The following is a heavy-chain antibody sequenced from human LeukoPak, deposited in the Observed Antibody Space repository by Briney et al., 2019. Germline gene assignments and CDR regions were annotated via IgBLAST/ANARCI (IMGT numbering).Heavy chain of an antibody. D-gene: IGHD6-25*01. CDR2: ISGSGDTT. J-gene: IGHJ4*02. CDR3: AKFFAPSGGASGWTWAIEC. CDR1: GFTFSSYA. V-gene: IGHV3-23*01. Sequence: PGGSLRLSCAASGFTFSSYAMTWVRQAPGKGLEWVAAISGSGDTTYYAESAKGRFTISRDNSKNTLSVQMNSLRAEDTAVYYRAKFFAPSGGASGWTWAIECWGQGTLVTVSS.